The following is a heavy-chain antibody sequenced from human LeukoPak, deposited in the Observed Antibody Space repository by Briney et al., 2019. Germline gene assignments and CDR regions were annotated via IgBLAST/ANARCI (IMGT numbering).Heavy chain of an antibody. J-gene: IGHJ3*02. D-gene: IGHD3-3*02. V-gene: IGHV1-2*02. Sequence: GASVKVSCKASGYTFTGYYMHWVRQAPGQGLEWMGWINPNSGGTNYAQKFQGRVTMTRDTSISTAYMELSRLRSDDTAVYYCARESENLHVLGDAFDIWGQGTMVTVSS. CDR3: ARESENLHVLGDAFDI. CDR2: INPNSGGT. CDR1: GYTFTGYY.